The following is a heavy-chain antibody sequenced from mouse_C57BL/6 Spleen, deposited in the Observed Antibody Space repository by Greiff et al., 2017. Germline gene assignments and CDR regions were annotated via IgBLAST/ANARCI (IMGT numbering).Heavy chain of an antibody. CDR1: GYTFTSYW. CDR3: ARDGGLLDY. D-gene: IGHD1-1*01. Sequence: VQLQQPGAELVRPGSSVKLSCKASGYTFTSYWMHWVKQRPIQGLEWIGNIYPSDSETHYNQKFKDKATLTVDKSSSTAYMQLSSLTSEDSAVYYCARDGGLLDYWGQGTTLTVSS. V-gene: IGHV1-52*01. CDR2: IYPSDSET. J-gene: IGHJ2*01.